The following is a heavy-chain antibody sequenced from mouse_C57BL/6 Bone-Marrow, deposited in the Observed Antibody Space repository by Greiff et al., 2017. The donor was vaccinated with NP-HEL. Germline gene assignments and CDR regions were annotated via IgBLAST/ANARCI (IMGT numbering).Heavy chain of an antibody. CDR1: GFTFSSYG. CDR2: ISSGGSYT. V-gene: IGHV5-6*01. D-gene: IGHD1-1*01. J-gene: IGHJ3*01. CDR3: AHYYYGSSPFAY. Sequence: EVQGVESGGDLVKPGGSLKLSCAASGFTFSSYGMSWVRQTPDKRLEWVATISSGGSYTYYPDSVKGRFTISRDNAKNTLYLQMSSLKSEDTAMYYCAHYYYGSSPFAYWGQGTLVTVSA.